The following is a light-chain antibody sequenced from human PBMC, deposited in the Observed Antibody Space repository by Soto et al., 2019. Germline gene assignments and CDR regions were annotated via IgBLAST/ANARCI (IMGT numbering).Light chain of an antibody. J-gene: IGLJ3*02. CDR2: DVI. CDR3: CSYAGSSLWV. Sequence: QSALTQPRSVSGSPGQSVTISCTGTSSDVGAYNYVSWYQQHPGKAPQLVIYDVIKRPSGVPYRFSGSKSGNTASLTISGLQAEDEADYYCCSYAGSSLWVFGGGTKLTVL. CDR1: SSDVGAYNY. V-gene: IGLV2-11*01.